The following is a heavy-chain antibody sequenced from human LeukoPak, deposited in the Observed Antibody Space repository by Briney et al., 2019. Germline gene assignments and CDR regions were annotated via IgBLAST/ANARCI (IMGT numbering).Heavy chain of an antibody. V-gene: IGHV4-39*01. CDR3: VRHGEYCSGDSCYAVDY. CDR2: IYSGGRT. D-gene: IGHD2-2*01. Sequence: SETLSLTCSVSSGSIGSSNYYWGWIRQPPGKGLEWIGSIYSGGRTYYNPSLRSRVTMVVDASRNHLSLKLNSVTAADTSVYYCVRHGEYCSGDSCYAVDYWGRGTLVTVSS. CDR1: SGSIGSSNYY. J-gene: IGHJ4*02.